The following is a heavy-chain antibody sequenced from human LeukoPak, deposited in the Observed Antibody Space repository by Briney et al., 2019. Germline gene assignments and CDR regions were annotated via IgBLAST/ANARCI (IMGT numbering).Heavy chain of an antibody. Sequence: GGSLRLSCAASGFTFSSYAMGWVRQAPGKGLEWVSLITGSGGSTFYADSVKGRFTISGDNSKSTLYLQMNSLRAEDTAVYYCARDSRDIAWYFDFWGQGTLVTVSS. CDR2: ITGSGGST. J-gene: IGHJ4*02. CDR3: ARDSRDIAWYFDF. CDR1: GFTFSSYA. V-gene: IGHV3-23*01. D-gene: IGHD2-15*01.